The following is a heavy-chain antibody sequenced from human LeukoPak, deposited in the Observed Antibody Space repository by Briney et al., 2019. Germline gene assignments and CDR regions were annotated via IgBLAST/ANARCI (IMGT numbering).Heavy chain of an antibody. CDR2: IYTSGST. D-gene: IGHD3-10*01. Sequence: SQTLSLTCTVSGGSISSYYWSWIRQPAGKGLEWIGRIYTSGSTNYNPSLKSRVTISVDTSKNQFSLKLSSVTAADTAVYYCARGLYGSGSYPFDYWGQGTLVTVSS. V-gene: IGHV4-4*07. J-gene: IGHJ4*02. CDR1: GGSISSYY. CDR3: ARGLYGSGSYPFDY.